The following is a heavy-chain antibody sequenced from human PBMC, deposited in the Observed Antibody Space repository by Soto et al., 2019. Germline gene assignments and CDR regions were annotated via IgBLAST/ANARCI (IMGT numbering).Heavy chain of an antibody. CDR2: IYYSGST. V-gene: IGHV4-59*08. Sequence: QVQLQESGPGLVKPSETLSLTCTVSGGSISSYYWSWIRQPPGKGLEWIGYIYYSGSTNYNPSLKSRVTISVDTSKNQFSLKLSSVTAADTAVYYCARPMTTASWYFDLWGRGTLVTVSS. J-gene: IGHJ2*01. CDR1: GGSISSYY. CDR3: ARPMTTASWYFDL. D-gene: IGHD4-17*01.